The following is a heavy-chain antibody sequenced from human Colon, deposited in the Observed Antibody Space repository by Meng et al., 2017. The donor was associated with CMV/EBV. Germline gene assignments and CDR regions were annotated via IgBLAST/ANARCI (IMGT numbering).Heavy chain of an antibody. Sequence: FSCDAFGMGWVRQAPGKGREWVSGVTWNGGTTGYTDSVKGRFTISRDNAKNSLFLQMNSLRAEDTALYYCVTHYQGGNSSIPGYFDVWGRGTLVTVSS. CDR3: VTHYQGGNSSIPGYFDV. D-gene: IGHD4-23*01. V-gene: IGHV3-20*03. CDR2: VTWNGGTT. CDR1: FSCDAFG. J-gene: IGHJ2*01.